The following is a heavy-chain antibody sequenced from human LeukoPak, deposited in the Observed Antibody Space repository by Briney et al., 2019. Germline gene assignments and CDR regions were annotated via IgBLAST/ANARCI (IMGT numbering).Heavy chain of an antibody. V-gene: IGHV4-61*01. CDR3: ARDRVRGNSNPFFDY. Sequence: SETLSLTCNVSGGSVSSGTYYWSWNRQPPGQGLEWIGYIYYSGTTNYNPSFKSRVTISVDTSENQFSLKLSSVTAADTAVYYCARDRVRGNSNPFFDYWGQGTLVTVSS. D-gene: IGHD4-11*01. CDR1: GGSVSSGTYY. J-gene: IGHJ4*02. CDR2: IYYSGTT.